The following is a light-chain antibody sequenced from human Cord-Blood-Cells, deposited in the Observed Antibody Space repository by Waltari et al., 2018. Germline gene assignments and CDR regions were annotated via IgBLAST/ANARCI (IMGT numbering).Light chain of an antibody. Sequence: DIPMTQSPPSVSASVGDRATITCRARQGISSWLAWYQQKTGKAPKLLIYASSSLQSGVPSRFIGSGSGTDVTLTISSLQPEDFATFYCQQANRFPLTFGGGTKVEIK. V-gene: IGKV1-12*01. J-gene: IGKJ4*01. CDR1: QGISSW. CDR3: QQANRFPLT. CDR2: ASS.